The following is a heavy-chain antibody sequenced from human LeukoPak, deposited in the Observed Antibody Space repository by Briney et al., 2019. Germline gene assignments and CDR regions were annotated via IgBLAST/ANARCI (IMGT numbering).Heavy chain of an antibody. V-gene: IGHV4-59*01. D-gene: IGHD6-13*01. CDR1: GGSISSYY. Sequence: SETLSLTCTVSGGSISSYYWSWIRQPPGKGLEWIGYIYYSGSTNYNPSLKSRVTISVETSKNQFSLNLSSVTAADTAVYYCARDRPGGSSLDYWGQGILVTVSS. CDR3: ARDRPGGSSLDY. J-gene: IGHJ4*02. CDR2: IYYSGST.